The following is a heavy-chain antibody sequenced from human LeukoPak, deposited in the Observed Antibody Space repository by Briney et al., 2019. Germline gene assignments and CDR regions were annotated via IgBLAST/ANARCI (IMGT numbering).Heavy chain of an antibody. J-gene: IGHJ3*02. V-gene: IGHV1-18*04. D-gene: IGHD3-16*01. CDR3: AKESPLHGVDI. CDR2: ISAYNGNT. CDR1: GYTFTGYH. Sequence: ASVKVSCKTSGYTFTGYHIHWVRQAPGQGLEWMGWISAYNGNTNYAQNLQDRVTMTTDTPTSTAYMELRSLRFDDAGVYYCAKESPLHGVDIWGQGTMVTVSS.